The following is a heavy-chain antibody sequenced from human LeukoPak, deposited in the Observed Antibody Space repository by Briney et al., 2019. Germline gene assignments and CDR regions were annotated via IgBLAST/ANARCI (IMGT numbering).Heavy chain of an antibody. CDR2: ISGSGGYA. J-gene: IGHJ4*02. Sequence: GSLRLSFAASGFPFSIYPMSWVRQAPGKGLEWVSSISGSGGYAYYANSVKGRFITSRDNSKNTLYLQMNSLRAEDTAVYYCAKDLFGGPARAFFDYWGQGTLVTVSS. CDR1: GFPFSIYP. V-gene: IGHV3-23*01. D-gene: IGHD3-16*01. CDR3: AKDLFGGPARAFFDY.